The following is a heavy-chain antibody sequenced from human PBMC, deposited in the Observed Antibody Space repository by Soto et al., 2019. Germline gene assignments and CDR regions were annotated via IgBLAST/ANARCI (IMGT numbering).Heavy chain of an antibody. CDR2: ITSDTKTI. Sequence: EVQLVESGGDLVQRGGSLRLSCAASGFTFNIYSMNWVRQAPGKGLEWFSYITSDTKTIKYADSVKGRFTISRDNAKNSVYLQMNSLRYEDMAVYYCARSGEGHFDYWGQGTVVTVST. J-gene: IGHJ4*02. V-gene: IGHV3-48*02. CDR1: GFTFNIYS. D-gene: IGHD3-10*01. CDR3: ARSGEGHFDY.